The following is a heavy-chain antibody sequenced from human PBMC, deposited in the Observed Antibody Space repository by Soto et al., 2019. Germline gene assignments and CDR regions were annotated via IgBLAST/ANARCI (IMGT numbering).Heavy chain of an antibody. V-gene: IGHV1-69*01. CDR2: IIPVFQTA. J-gene: IGHJ4*02. Sequence: QEQLVPSGAEVKKPGSSVKVSCKASGALFSSYPISWVRQVPGQGLEWMGGIIPVFQTAYYTQRFQGRVTITADESTNTAYMELSSLRSEDTAIYYCARGGSGYTWFNEFWGQGTLVTVSS. CDR3: ARGGSGYTWFNEF. CDR1: GALFSSYP. D-gene: IGHD3-22*01.